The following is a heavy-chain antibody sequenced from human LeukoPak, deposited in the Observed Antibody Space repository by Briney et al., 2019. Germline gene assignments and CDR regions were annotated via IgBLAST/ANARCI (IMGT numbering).Heavy chain of an antibody. Sequence: SETLSLTCTVSGGSISSTSYYWGWIRQPPGKGLEWIGSIYYTGSTYYNPSLKSRVPISVDTSKNQSSLKLSSVTAADTAVYSCARARWGLPFDCWGQGTLVTVSS. CDR3: ARARWGLPFDC. V-gene: IGHV4-39*07. D-gene: IGHD3-16*01. CDR1: GGSISSTSYY. J-gene: IGHJ4*02. CDR2: IYYTGST.